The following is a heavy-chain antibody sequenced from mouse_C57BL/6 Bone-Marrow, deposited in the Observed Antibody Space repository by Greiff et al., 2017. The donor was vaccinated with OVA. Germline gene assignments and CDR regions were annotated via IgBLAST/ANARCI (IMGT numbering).Heavy chain of an antibody. D-gene: IGHD1-1*01. Sequence: VQLQESGAELVKPGASVKISCKASGYAFSSYWMNWVKQRPGKGLEWIGQIYPGDGDTNSNGKFQGQATLTADKSSSTAYMQLSSLTSEDSAVYFCARGYGSRPAWFAYWGQGTLVTVSA. CDR1: GYAFSSYW. V-gene: IGHV1-80*01. CDR2: IYPGDGDT. CDR3: ARGYGSRPAWFAY. J-gene: IGHJ3*01.